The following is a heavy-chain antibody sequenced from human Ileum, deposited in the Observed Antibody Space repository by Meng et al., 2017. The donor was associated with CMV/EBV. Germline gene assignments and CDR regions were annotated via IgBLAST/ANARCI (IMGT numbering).Heavy chain of an antibody. CDR2: IHPDDSET. CDR3: ASLVGAIN. J-gene: IGHJ4*02. CDR1: GYSFTTYW. Sequence: GESLKISCKSSGYSFTTYWIGGVRQLSGKGLEWMGIIHPDDSETRYRPSFQGQVTISADKSINTAFLQWSSLKASDTAMYYCASLVGAINWGQGTLVTVSS. D-gene: IGHD1-26*01. V-gene: IGHV5-51*01.